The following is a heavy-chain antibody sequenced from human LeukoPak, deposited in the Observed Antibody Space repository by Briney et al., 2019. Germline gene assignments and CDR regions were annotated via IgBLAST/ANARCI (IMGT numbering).Heavy chain of an antibody. CDR3: ARRGRTNGVR. CDR1: GGSFSGYY. D-gene: IGHD2-8*01. CDR2: INHSGST. J-gene: IGHJ4*02. V-gene: IGHV4-34*01. Sequence: SETLSLTCAVYGGSFSGYYWGWIRQPPGKGLEWLGEINHSGSTNYNPSLKSRVTIAVDTSKNQFSLKLSSVTAADTAVYCCARRGRTNGVRWGQGTLVTVSS.